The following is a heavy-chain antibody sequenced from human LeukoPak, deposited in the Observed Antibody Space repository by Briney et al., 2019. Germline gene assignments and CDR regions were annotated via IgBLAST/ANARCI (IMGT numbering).Heavy chain of an antibody. D-gene: IGHD2-2*01. V-gene: IGHV4-38-2*01. Sequence: SETLSLTCAVSGYSISSGYYWGWIRQPPGKRVEWIGSIYHSGSTYYNPSLKSRVTISVDTPKNQFSLKLSSVTAADTAVYYCARRVPAAVAVDYWGQGTLVTVSS. J-gene: IGHJ4*02. CDR3: ARRVPAAVAVDY. CDR1: GYSISSGYY. CDR2: IYHSGST.